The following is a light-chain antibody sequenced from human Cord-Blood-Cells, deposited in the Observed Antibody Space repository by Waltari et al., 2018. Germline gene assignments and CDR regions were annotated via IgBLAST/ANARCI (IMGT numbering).Light chain of an antibody. CDR3: SSYTSSSTYV. V-gene: IGLV2-14*01. CDR1: SSDVGGSNY. CDR2: EVS. Sequence: QSALTQPASVSGSPGQSITISCTGTSSDVGGSNYVSWYQQHPGKAPKLMIYEVSNRPSGVSNRFSGSKSGYTASLTISGLQAEDEADYYCSSYTSSSTYVFGTGTKVTVL. J-gene: IGLJ1*01.